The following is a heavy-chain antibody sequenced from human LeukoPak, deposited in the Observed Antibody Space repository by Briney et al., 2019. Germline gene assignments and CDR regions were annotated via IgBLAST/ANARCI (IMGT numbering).Heavy chain of an antibody. CDR2: IYYSGRT. J-gene: IGHJ5*02. CDR1: GGSISSYY. CDR3: ARDGGVYGSYSWFDP. Sequence: SSETLSLTCTVSGGSISSYYWSWIRQPPGKGLEWIGYIYYSGRTNYNPSLKSRVTISLDTSKNQFSLKLSSVTAADTAVYYCARDGGVYGSYSWFDPWGQGSPVTVSP. V-gene: IGHV4-59*01. D-gene: IGHD3-10*01.